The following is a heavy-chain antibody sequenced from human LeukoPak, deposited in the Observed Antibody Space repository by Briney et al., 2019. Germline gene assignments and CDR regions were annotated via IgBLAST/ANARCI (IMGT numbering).Heavy chain of an antibody. CDR2: IYYSKNT. D-gene: IGHD5-18*01. CDR1: GGSISSSSAY. V-gene: IGHV4-39*01. J-gene: IGHJ4*02. CDR3: VSPRGFSYGYFDY. Sequence: SETLSLTCTVSGGSISSSSAYWGWIRQPPGKGLEWIGSIYYSKNTYCNPSLKSRVTISADTSKNQFSLTLGPVSATDTAVYYCVSPRGFSYGYFDYWGQGTLVTVSS.